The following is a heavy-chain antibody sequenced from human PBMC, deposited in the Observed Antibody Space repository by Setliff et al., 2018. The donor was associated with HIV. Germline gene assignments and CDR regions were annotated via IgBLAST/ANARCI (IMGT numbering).Heavy chain of an antibody. Sequence: SETLSLTCAIYGGSFGGHFWSWIRQPPGKGLEWIGEINRSGSANYNRSLKSRVTMSVDTSKRQFSLKLDSVTAADTAIYYCARQSTVAAAGFDFWGQGTLVTVSS. J-gene: IGHJ4*02. D-gene: IGHD6-13*01. CDR1: GGSFGGHF. V-gene: IGHV4-34*10. CDR3: ARQSTVAAAGFDF. CDR2: INRSGSA.